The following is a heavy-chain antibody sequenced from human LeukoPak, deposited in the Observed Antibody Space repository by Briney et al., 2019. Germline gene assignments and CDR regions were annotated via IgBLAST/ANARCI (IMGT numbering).Heavy chain of an antibody. CDR3: ARGGWNKFDY. J-gene: IGHJ4*02. D-gene: IGHD3-22*01. Sequence: SETLSLTCTVSGGSISSYYWSWIRQPPGKGLEGLGFIFYSGTTNYNPSLKSRVTISVDTSKNQFSLKLSSATAADTAVYYCARGGWNKFDYWGQGTLVTVSS. CDR2: IFYSGTT. CDR1: GGSISSYY. V-gene: IGHV4-59*01.